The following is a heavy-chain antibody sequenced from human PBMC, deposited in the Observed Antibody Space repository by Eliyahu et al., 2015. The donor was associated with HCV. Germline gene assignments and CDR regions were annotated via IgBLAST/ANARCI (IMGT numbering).Heavy chain of an antibody. J-gene: IGHJ5*02. CDR1: GGXFSGYY. D-gene: IGHD5-24*01. Sequence: QVQLQQWGAGLLKPSETLSLTCAVYGGXFSGYYWSWTRQPPGKGLEWXGEINHSGSTNYNPSLKSRVTVSVDTSKNQFSLKLISVTAADTAVYYCARVPVGDGYNGNWFDPWGQGTLVTVSS. V-gene: IGHV4-34*01. CDR2: INHSGST. CDR3: ARVPVGDGYNGNWFDP.